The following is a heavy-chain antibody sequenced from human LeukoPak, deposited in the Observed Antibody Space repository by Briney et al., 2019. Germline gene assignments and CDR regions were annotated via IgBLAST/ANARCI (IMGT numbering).Heavy chain of an antibody. CDR3: AATPYSSDLIDY. CDR1: GGSISSYY. CDR2: IYYSGST. D-gene: IGHD5-18*01. J-gene: IGHJ4*02. Sequence: SETLSLTCTVSGGSISSYYWSWIRQPPGKGLEWIGYIYYSGSTNYNPSLKSRVTISVDTSKNQFSLKLSSVTAADTAVYYCAATPYSSDLIDYWGQGTLVTVSS. V-gene: IGHV4-59*12.